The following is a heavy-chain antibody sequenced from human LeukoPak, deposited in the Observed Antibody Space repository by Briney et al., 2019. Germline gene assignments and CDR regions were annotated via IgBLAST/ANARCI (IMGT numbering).Heavy chain of an antibody. Sequence: SETLSLTCAVYGGSFSGYYWSWIRQPPGKGLEWIGEINHSGSTNYNPSLKSRVTISVDTSKNQFSLKLSSVTAADTAVYYCVRSYPQRSGYGLNYYYMDVWGKGTTVTVSS. V-gene: IGHV4-34*01. CDR2: INHSGST. D-gene: IGHD5-12*01. CDR1: GGSFSGYY. J-gene: IGHJ6*03. CDR3: VRSYPQRSGYGLNYYYMDV.